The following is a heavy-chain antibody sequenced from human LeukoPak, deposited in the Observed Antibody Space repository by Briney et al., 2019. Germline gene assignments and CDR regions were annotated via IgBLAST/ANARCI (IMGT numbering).Heavy chain of an antibody. J-gene: IGHJ2*01. CDR1: GGSISSYY. D-gene: IGHD1-26*01. CDR2: IYCSGST. V-gene: IGHV4-59*01. Sequence: SETLSLTCTVSGGSISSYYWSWIRQPPGKGLEWIGYIYCSGSTNYNPSLKSRVTISVDTSKNQFSLELSSVTAADTAVYYCARGPRGRPSYWYFDLWGRGTLVTVSS. CDR3: ARGPRGRPSYWYFDL.